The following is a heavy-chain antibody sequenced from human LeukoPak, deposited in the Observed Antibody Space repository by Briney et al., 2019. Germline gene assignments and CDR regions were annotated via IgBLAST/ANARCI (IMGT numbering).Heavy chain of an antibody. CDR3: AKGEGYYFDY. J-gene: IGHJ4*02. CDR2: ISAYNGNT. CDR1: GYTFTSYG. Sequence: ASVKVSCKASGYTFTSYGISWVRQAPGQGLERMGWISAYNGNTNYAQKFQGRVTITADESTSTAYMELSSLRSEDTAVYYCAKGEGYYFDYWGQGTLVTVSS. V-gene: IGHV1-18*01.